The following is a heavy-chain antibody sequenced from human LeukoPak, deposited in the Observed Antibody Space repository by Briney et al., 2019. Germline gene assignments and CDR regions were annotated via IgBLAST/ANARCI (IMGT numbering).Heavy chain of an antibody. Sequence: GRSLRLSCAASGFTFGSYGMHWVRQAPGKGLEWVAVISYDGSNKYYADSVKGRFTISRDNSKNTLYLQMNSLRAEDTAVYYCAKDATGAFDIWGQGTMVTVSS. CDR2: ISYDGSNK. V-gene: IGHV3-30*18. D-gene: IGHD1-1*01. CDR3: AKDATGAFDI. J-gene: IGHJ3*02. CDR1: GFTFGSYG.